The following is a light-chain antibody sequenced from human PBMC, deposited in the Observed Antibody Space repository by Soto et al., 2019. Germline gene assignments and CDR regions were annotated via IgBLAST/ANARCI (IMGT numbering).Light chain of an antibody. J-gene: IGKJ5*01. CDR3: QQYYGLPPLT. CDR1: QNITNN. V-gene: IGKV1-33*01. CDR2: HAS. Sequence: DIQVTQSPSSLSNSVGDSVTIPCRASQNITNNLSWYQQKPGKAPNLLIYHASKLAKGVTSRFSGSGSGTDFSFSITSLQREDLATYYCQQYYGLPPLTFGQGTRLEIK.